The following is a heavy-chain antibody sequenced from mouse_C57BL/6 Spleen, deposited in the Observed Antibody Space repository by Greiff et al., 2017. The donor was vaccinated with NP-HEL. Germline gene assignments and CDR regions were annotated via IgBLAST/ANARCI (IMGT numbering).Heavy chain of an antibody. CDR2: IDPSDSET. V-gene: IGHV1-52*01. CDR3: ARCYYSNYGYFDV. D-gene: IGHD2-5*01. Sequence: VQLQQPGAELVRPGSSVKLSCKASGYTFTSYWMHWVKQRPIQGLEWIGNIDPSDSETHYTQKFKDKATLTVDKSSSTAYMQLSSLTSEDSAVYYCARCYYSNYGYFDVWGTGTTVTVSS. J-gene: IGHJ1*03. CDR1: GYTFTSYW.